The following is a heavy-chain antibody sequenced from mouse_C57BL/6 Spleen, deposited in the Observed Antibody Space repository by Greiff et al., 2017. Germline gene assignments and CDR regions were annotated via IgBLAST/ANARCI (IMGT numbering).Heavy chain of an antibody. D-gene: IGHD1-1*01. V-gene: IGHV1-64*01. CDR3: ARGYYGSSYLYYYAMDY. CDR2: IHPNSGST. Sequence: QVHVKQPGAELVKPGASVKLSCKASGYTFTSYWMHWVKQRPGQGLEWIGMIHPNSGSTNYNEKFKSKATLTVDKSSSTAYMQLSSLTSEDSAVYYCARGYYGSSYLYYYAMDYWGQGTSVTVSS. J-gene: IGHJ4*01. CDR1: GYTFTSYW.